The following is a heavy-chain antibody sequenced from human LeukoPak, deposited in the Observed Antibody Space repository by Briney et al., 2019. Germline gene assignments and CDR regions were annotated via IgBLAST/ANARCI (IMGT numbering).Heavy chain of an antibody. D-gene: IGHD3-3*01. CDR3: ARGVDY. CDR1: GFTFSSYA. CDR2: ISYDGSNK. V-gene: IGHV3-30*04. Sequence: GGSLRLSCAASGFTFSSYAMHWVRQAPGKGLEWVAVISYDGSNKYYADSVKGRFTISRDNSKNTLYLQMNSLRAEDTAVYYCARGVDYWSQGTLVTVSS. J-gene: IGHJ4*02.